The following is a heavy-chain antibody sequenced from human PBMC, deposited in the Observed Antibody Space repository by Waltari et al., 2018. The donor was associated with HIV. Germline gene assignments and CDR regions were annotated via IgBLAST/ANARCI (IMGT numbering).Heavy chain of an antibody. CDR3: AKDQVLIVFFDY. Sequence: VQLLESGGGLVQPGGSLRLSCAASGFTFSSYAMNWIRQAPGKGLEWVSAISGSGGSSYYADSVKGRFTISRDNSKNTLYLQMNSLRAEDTAVYYCAKDQVLIVFFDYWGQGTLVTVSS. D-gene: IGHD2-2*01. CDR2: ISGSGGSS. CDR1: GFTFSSYA. J-gene: IGHJ4*02. V-gene: IGHV3-23*01.